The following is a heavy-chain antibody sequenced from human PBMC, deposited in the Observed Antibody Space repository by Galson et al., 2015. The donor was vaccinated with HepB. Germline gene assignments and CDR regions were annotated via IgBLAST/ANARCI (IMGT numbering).Heavy chain of an antibody. D-gene: IGHD6-13*01. CDR3: AKDGQDGRGSGWYRPNWIDS. CDR1: GFTLRNYG. Sequence: SLRLSCAVAGFTLRNYGMHWVRQAPGKGLEWVAAVSYDGTDIFYGESVKGRFIISRDTSKNTLFLQMYTLRPEDTAIYYCAKDGQDGRGSGWYRPNWIDSWGQGTLVTVSS. CDR2: VSYDGTDI. V-gene: IGHV3-30*18. J-gene: IGHJ5*01.